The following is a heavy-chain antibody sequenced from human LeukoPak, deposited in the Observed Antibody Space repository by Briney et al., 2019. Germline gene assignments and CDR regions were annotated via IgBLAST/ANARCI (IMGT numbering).Heavy chain of an antibody. Sequence: GGSLRLSCVASGFSFSHHAMTWVRQAPGQGLEWVSAICGSGGGIFYADSVKGRFTISRDNSKNTLYLQMSSLRADDTAVYYCAKDHNDFWSGYPPNWGQGTLVSVSS. CDR2: ICGSGGGI. J-gene: IGHJ4*02. CDR1: GFSFSHHA. D-gene: IGHD3-3*01. V-gene: IGHV3-23*01. CDR3: AKDHNDFWSGYPPN.